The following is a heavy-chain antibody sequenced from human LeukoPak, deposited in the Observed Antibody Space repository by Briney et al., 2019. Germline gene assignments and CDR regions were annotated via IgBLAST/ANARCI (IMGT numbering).Heavy chain of an antibody. V-gene: IGHV5-51*01. Sequence: GESLKISCKGSGYSFTSYWIGWVRQMPGKGLEWMGIIYPGDSDTRYSPSFQGQVTISAARSISTAYLQWSSLKASDTAMYYCARGGGYSGYDYGYYYYGMDVWGQGTTVTVSS. D-gene: IGHD5-12*01. J-gene: IGHJ6*02. CDR3: ARGGGYSGYDYGYYYYGMDV. CDR2: IYPGDSDT. CDR1: GYSFTSYW.